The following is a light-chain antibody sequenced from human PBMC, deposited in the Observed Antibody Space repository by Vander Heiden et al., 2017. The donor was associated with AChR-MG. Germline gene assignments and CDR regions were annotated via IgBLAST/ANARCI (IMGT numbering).Light chain of an antibody. CDR1: TPTNRKYY. CDR3: AAWDDSLGGL. CDR2: RNN. J-gene: IGLJ2*01. V-gene: IGLV1-47*01. Sequence: QSVPTQPPSASGTPGQRVTISCSGSTPTNRKYYEYWYQELPGTAPKPLINRNNQRPSGVPDRFSGSKSGTSASLAISGLRSEDEADYYCAAWDDSLGGLFGGGTKLTVL.